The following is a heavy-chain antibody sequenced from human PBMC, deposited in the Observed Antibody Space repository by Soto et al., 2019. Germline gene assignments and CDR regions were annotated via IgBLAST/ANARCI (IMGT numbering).Heavy chain of an antibody. D-gene: IGHD5-18*01. Sequence: ASVKVSCKASGFTFTAYGSHWVRQAPGQRLEWMGWINASNGDTKYSQKFQGRVTITRDTSISTAYMELSRLRSDDTAVYYCARETAMVTLDYWGQGTLVTVSS. CDR3: ARETAMVTLDY. CDR2: INASNGDT. CDR1: GFTFTAYG. V-gene: IGHV1-3*01. J-gene: IGHJ4*02.